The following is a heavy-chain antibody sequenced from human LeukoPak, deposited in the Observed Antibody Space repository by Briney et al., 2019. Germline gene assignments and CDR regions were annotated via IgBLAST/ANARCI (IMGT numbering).Heavy chain of an antibody. V-gene: IGHV3-21*04. CDR1: GFTFSSYS. CDR3: ARDNFDDYSNPWVGY. CDR2: ISSSSSYI. J-gene: IGHJ4*02. Sequence: GALRLSCAASGFTFSSYSMNWVRQAPGKGLEWVSSISSSSSYIYYADSVKGRFTISRDNAKNSLYLQMNSLRAEDTAVYYCARDNFDDYSNPWVGYWGQGTLVTVSS. D-gene: IGHD4-11*01.